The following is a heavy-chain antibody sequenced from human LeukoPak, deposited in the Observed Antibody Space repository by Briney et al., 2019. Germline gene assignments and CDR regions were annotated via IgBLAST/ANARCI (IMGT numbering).Heavy chain of an antibody. CDR2: IRYDGSNE. V-gene: IGHV3-30*02. J-gene: IGHJ4*02. D-gene: IGHD3-10*01. CDR1: GFTFSSYG. Sequence: GGSLRLSCVASGFTFSSYGMHWVRQAPGKGLEWVAFIRYDGSNEYVDSVKGRFTISRDNSKNTLYLQMNSLKPEDTAVYYCAKDQRYGSGSYSDYWGQGTLVTVSS. CDR3: AKDQRYGSGSYSDY.